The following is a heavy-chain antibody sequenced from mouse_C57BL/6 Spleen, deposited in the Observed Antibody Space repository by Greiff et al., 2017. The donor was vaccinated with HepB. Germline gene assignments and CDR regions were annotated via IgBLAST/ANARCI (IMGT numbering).Heavy chain of an antibody. Sequence: DVMLVESEGGLVQPGSSMKLSCTASGFTFSDYYVAWVRQVPEKGLEWVANINYDGSSTYYLDSLKSRFIISRDNAKNILYLQMSSLKSEDTATYYCARGPRGYYGSSYIYAMDYWGQGTSVTVSS. V-gene: IGHV5-16*01. CDR2: INYDGSST. D-gene: IGHD1-1*01. CDR1: GFTFSDYY. J-gene: IGHJ4*01. CDR3: ARGPRGYYGSSYIYAMDY.